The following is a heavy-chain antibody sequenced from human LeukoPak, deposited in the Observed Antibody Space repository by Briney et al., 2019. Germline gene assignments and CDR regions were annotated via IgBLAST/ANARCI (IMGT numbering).Heavy chain of an antibody. CDR3: ARDGDYYGSGSLGFDY. D-gene: IGHD3-10*01. CDR2: IKQDGSEK. J-gene: IGHJ4*02. V-gene: IGHV3-7*01. Sequence: GGSLRLSCAASGFTFSSYWMSWVRQAPGKGLEWVANIKQDGSEKYYVDSVKDRFTISRDNAKNSLYLQMNSLRAEDTAVYYCARDGDYYGSGSLGFDYWGQGTLVTVSS. CDR1: GFTFSSYW.